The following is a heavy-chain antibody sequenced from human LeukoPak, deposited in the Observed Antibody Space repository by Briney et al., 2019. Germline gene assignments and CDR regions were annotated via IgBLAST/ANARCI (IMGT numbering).Heavy chain of an antibody. CDR1: GFTFSSYA. J-gene: IGHJ4*02. CDR2: ISGSGGST. CDR3: PARWPLDY. Sequence: GRSLRLSCAASGFTFSSYAMSWVRQAPRKGLEWVSAISGSGGSTYYADSVKGRFTIPRDNSKNTLYLQMNSLRAEDTAVYYCPARWPLDYWGQGTLVTVSS. D-gene: IGHD5-24*01. V-gene: IGHV3-23*01.